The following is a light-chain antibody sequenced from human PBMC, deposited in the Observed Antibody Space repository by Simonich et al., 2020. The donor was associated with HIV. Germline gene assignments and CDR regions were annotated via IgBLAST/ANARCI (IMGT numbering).Light chain of an antibody. CDR2: GAS. Sequence: EIVMTQSPATLSVSQGERATLSCRASPSVSSNLAWYQQKPGQAPRLLIHGASTRATGIPARFSGSGSGTEFTLTISSLQSEDFAVYHCQQYNNWPLTFGGGTKVEIK. J-gene: IGKJ4*01. CDR3: QQYNNWPLT. V-gene: IGKV3-15*01. CDR1: PSVSSN.